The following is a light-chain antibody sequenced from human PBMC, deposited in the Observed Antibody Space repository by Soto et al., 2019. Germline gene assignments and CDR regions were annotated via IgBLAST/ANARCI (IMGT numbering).Light chain of an antibody. CDR2: GAS. J-gene: IGKJ1*01. V-gene: IGKV3-20*01. Sequence: EIVLTQSPGTLSLSPGERATLSCRASQSVSSSDLAWYKQKPGQAPRLLIYGASSRATGIPDRFSGSGSGTEFTLTSSRMEPEDFAVYYWQQYVSLPPWTFGHGTKVEIK. CDR3: QQYVSLPPWT. CDR1: QSVSSSD.